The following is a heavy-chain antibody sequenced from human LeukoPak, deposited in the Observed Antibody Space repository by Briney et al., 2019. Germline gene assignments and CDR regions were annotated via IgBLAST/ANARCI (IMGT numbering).Heavy chain of an antibody. V-gene: IGHV4-38-2*01. CDR3: ASSVIVPAIVADYYTYMDV. J-gene: IGHJ6*03. D-gene: IGHD2-2*01. CDR2: IYHRGNT. Sequence: SETLSLTCAVSGYSISSNYYRGWIPQPPGKGLEWIGVIYHRGNTDYNPSLQSRVTISIDTSKNEFSLKVNSVTAADTAVYYCASSVIVPAIVADYYTYMDVWGRGISVTVSS. CDR1: GYSISSNYY.